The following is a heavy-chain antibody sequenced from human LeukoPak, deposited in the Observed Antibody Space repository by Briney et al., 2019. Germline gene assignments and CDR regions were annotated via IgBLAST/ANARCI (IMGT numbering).Heavy chain of an antibody. J-gene: IGHJ4*02. CDR1: GFTFDDYT. D-gene: IGHD1-26*01. V-gene: IGHV3-43*01. CDR3: AKVTLRWELLRGAFDY. CDR2: ISWDGGST. Sequence: TGGSLRLSCAASGFTFDDYTMHWVRQAPGKGLEWVSLISWDGGSTYYADSVKGRFTISRDNSKNSLYLQMSSLRTEDTALYYCAKVTLRWELLRGAFDYWGQGTLVTVSS.